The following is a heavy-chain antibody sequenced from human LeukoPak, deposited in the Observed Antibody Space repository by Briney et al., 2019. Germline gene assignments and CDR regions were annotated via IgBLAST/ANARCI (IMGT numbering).Heavy chain of an antibody. D-gene: IGHD2-8*01. V-gene: IGHV3-64*01. CDR3: VRGSVFTASYYHCMDF. CDR1: GFTFSNYV. J-gene: IGHJ6*02. Sequence: PGGSLRLSCAASGFTFSNYVMSWVRQAPGKGLEFVSGISNSGENPHYANSVKGRFTISRDNSKNTLYLQMGSLKTEDLAVYYCVRGSVFTASYYHCMDFWGQGTTVTVSS. CDR2: ISNSGENP.